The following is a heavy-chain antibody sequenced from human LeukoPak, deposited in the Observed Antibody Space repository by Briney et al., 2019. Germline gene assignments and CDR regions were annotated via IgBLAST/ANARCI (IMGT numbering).Heavy chain of an antibody. Sequence: PSETLSLTCTVSGGSISSYYWSWIRQSPGKGLEWIGYIYYSGSTNYNPSLKSRVTISVDTPKNQFSLKLSSVTAADTAVYYCARGSLTFGGVIVEKYNWFDPWGQGTLVTVSS. CDR2: IYYSGST. CDR1: GGSISSYY. CDR3: ARGSLTFGGVIVEKYNWFDP. D-gene: IGHD3-16*02. J-gene: IGHJ5*02. V-gene: IGHV4-59*01.